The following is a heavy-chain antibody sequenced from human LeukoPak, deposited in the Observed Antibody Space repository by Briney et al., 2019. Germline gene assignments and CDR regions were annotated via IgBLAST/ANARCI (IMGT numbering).Heavy chain of an antibody. V-gene: IGHV3-30*14. CDR2: ISYDGSNK. Sequence: PGGSLRLSCAASGFTFSSYAMHWVRQAPGKGLEWVAVISYDGSNKYYADSVKGRFTISRDNSKNTLYLQMNSLRAEDAAVYYCARGGGAVASAFDYWGQGTLVTVSS. CDR1: GFTFSSYA. CDR3: ARGGGAVASAFDY. D-gene: IGHD6-19*01. J-gene: IGHJ4*02.